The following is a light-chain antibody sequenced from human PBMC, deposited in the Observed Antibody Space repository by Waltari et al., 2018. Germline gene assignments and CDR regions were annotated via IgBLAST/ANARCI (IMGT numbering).Light chain of an antibody. Sequence: ETVMTQSPATLSVSPGERASISCRTSQSVSSNLAWYQQKPGQAPRLLIYGASTRATGFPARFSGSGSGTEFTLTISSLQSEDFAVYYCQQYNNWPYTFGQGTKLEI. CDR3: QQYNNWPYT. CDR2: GAS. J-gene: IGKJ2*01. CDR1: QSVSSN. V-gene: IGKV3-15*01.